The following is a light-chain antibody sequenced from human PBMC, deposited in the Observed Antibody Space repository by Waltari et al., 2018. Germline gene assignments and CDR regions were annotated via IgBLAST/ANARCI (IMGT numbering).Light chain of an antibody. J-gene: IGKJ2*01. CDR2: GAS. Sequence: VLTQSPVILSLSPGESATLSCRASQRLSKNYLAWYRQKPGRAPTLLIYGASSRATCIPDRFSGSGSVTYFSLTINRLEPEDFAVYYCQQYGSSVMYAFGQGTKLEIK. V-gene: IGKV3-20*01. CDR3: QQYGSSVMYA. CDR1: QRLSKNY.